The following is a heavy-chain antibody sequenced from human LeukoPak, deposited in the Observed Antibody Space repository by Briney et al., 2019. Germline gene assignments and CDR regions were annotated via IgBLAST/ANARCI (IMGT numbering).Heavy chain of an antibody. CDR3: ARGGRYSGSYWPGSAQKTSTTNFDY. D-gene: IGHD1-26*01. V-gene: IGHV4-4*02. J-gene: IGHJ4*02. CDR1: GASISSSYW. CDR2: IYHSGST. Sequence: PSGTLSLTCAVSGASISSSYWWSWVRQPPGKGLEWIGEIYHSGSTNYNPSLKSRVTTSVDKSKNQFSLKLSSVTAADTAVYYCARGGRYSGSYWPGSAQKTSTTNFDYWGQGTLVTVSS.